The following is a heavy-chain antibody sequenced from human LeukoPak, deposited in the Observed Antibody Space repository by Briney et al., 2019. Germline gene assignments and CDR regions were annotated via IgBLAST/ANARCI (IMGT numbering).Heavy chain of an antibody. CDR1: GYTFTSYY. CDR2: INPSGGST. D-gene: IGHD6-13*01. CDR3: ARGRSSSWYPTYYSYYGMDV. Sequence: GASVKVSCKASGYTFTSYYMHWVRQAPGQGLEWMGIINPSGGSTSHAQKFQGRVTMTRNTSISTAYMELSSLRSEDTAVYYCARGRSSSWYPTYYSYYGMDVWGQGPTVPVPS. J-gene: IGHJ6*02. V-gene: IGHV1-46*01.